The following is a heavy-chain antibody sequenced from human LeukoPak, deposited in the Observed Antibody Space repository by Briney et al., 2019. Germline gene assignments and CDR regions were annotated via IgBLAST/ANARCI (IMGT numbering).Heavy chain of an antibody. CDR2: ISGSGGST. V-gene: IGHV3-23*01. Sequence: GGSLRLSCAASGFTFSSYAMSWVRQAPGKGLEWVSAISGSGGSTYYADSVKGRFTISRDNSKNTLYLLMNSLRAEDTAVYYCAKAYYYDSSGYYFDYWGQGTLVTVSS. J-gene: IGHJ4*02. CDR3: AKAYYYDSSGYYFDY. CDR1: GFTFSSYA. D-gene: IGHD3-22*01.